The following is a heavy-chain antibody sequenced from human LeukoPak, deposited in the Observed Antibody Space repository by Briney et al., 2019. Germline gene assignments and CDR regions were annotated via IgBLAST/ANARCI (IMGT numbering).Heavy chain of an antibody. Sequence: GGSLRLSCAASGLTFTDYYMSWIRQAPGQGLEWVSYISSSGSTIYYADSVKGRFTISRDNAKNSLYLHMNSVTAEDTSVYYCARDRTYYGSGSSSDYWGQGTLVTVSS. V-gene: IGHV3-11*01. CDR3: ARDRTYYGSGSSSDY. CDR2: ISSSGSTI. J-gene: IGHJ4*02. CDR1: GLTFTDYY. D-gene: IGHD3-10*01.